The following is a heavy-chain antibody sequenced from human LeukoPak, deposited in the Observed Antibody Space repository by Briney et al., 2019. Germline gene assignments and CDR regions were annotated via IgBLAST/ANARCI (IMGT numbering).Heavy chain of an antibody. D-gene: IGHD3-22*01. Sequence: PGGSLRLSCAASGFTFSSYAMHWVRQAPGKGLEWVAVISHDGSNKYYADSVKGRFTISRDNSKNTLYLQMNSLRAEDTAVYYCARVRKYYYDSSGYYDYWGQGTLVTVSS. J-gene: IGHJ4*02. CDR2: ISHDGSNK. CDR3: ARVRKYYYDSSGYYDY. V-gene: IGHV3-30-3*01. CDR1: GFTFSSYA.